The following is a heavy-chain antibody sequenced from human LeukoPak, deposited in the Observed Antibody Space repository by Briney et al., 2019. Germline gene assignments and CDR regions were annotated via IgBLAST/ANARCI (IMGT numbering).Heavy chain of an antibody. CDR3: ARDLGNY. V-gene: IGHV4-31*03. CDR2: IYYSGST. CDR1: GGSISSGGYY. J-gene: IGHJ4*02. Sequence: SETLSLTCTVSGGSISSGGYYWRWIRQHPGKGLEWIGYIYYSGSTYYNPSLKSRVTISVDTSKNQFSLKLSSVTAADTAVYDCARDLGNYWGQGTLVTVSS. D-gene: IGHD1-26*01.